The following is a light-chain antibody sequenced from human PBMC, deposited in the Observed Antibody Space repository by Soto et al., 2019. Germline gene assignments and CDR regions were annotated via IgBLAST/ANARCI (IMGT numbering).Light chain of an antibody. J-gene: IGKJ4*01. Sequence: EIVLTQSPATLSLSPGERAALSYRASQSVSSYLAWYQQKPGQAPRLLIYDASNRATGIPARFSGSGSGTDFTLTISSLEPEDFAVYYCQQRSNWPLLTFGGGTKVAMK. CDR2: DAS. CDR1: QSVSSY. CDR3: QQRSNWPLLT. V-gene: IGKV3-11*01.